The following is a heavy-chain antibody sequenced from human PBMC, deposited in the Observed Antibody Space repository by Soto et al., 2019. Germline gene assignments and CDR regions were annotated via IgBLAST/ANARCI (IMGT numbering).Heavy chain of an antibody. CDR3: ASVRGGYYYGMDV. CDR2: IYHSGST. V-gene: IGHV4-4*02. J-gene: IGHJ6*02. Sequence: QVQLQESGPGLVKPSGTLSLTCAVSGGSISSSNWWSWVRQHPGKGLEWIVEIYHSGSTKYNPSLKSRVTISVHKSKNQFSPKLSSVNAADTAVYYCASVRGGYYYGMDVWGQGTTVTVSS. CDR1: GGSISSSNW. D-gene: IGHD3-10*02.